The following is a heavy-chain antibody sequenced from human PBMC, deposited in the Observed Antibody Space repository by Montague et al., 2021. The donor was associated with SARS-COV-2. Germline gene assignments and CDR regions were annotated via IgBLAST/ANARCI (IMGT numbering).Heavy chain of an antibody. V-gene: IGHV4-59*01. Sequence: SETLSLTCTVSGDSIRTNYWSWIRQPPGKGLEWIGYVDKSDNTDYNPSLKSRVTISLDTSKKQFSLKLNSVPSADTAVYYCTSGEGNYGWRYYFDYWGQGTLVTVSS. CDR3: TSGEGNYGWRYYFDY. J-gene: IGHJ4*02. CDR1: GDSIRTNY. CDR2: VDKSDNT. D-gene: IGHD3-10*01.